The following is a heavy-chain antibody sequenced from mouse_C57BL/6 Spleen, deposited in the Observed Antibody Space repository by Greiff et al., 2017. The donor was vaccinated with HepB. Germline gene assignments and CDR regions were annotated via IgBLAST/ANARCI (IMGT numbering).Heavy chain of an antibody. V-gene: IGHV5-12*01. CDR3: ARGDGNYKNYAMDY. J-gene: IGHJ4*01. CDR1: GFTFSDYY. D-gene: IGHD2-1*01. CDR2: ISNGGGST. Sequence: EVQLVESGGGLVQPGGSLKLSCAASGFTFSDYYMYWVRQTPEKRLEWVAYISNGGGSTYYPDTVKGRFTISRDNAKNTLYLQMSRLKSEDTAMYYCARGDGNYKNYAMDYWGQGTSVTVSS.